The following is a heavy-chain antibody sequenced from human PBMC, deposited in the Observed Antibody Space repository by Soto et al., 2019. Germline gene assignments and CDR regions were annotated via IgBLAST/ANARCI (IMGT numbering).Heavy chain of an antibody. CDR3: ARTYSSSWNCFDY. Sequence: QVQLVESGGGVVQPGRSLRLSCAASGFTFDSHTMHWVRQAPGKGLEWVALISFDGSLKYDADSVKGRFTISRDNFKNTLFLEMNSLRAEDTGVYYCARTYSSSWNCFDYWGQGTLVTVSS. D-gene: IGHD6-13*01. CDR1: GFTFDSHT. V-gene: IGHV3-30*04. J-gene: IGHJ4*02. CDR2: ISFDGSLK.